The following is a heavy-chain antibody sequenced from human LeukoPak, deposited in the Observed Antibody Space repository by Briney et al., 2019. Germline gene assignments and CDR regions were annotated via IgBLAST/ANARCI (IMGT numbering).Heavy chain of an antibody. D-gene: IGHD1-1*01. J-gene: IGHJ4*02. CDR3: AREPGTRYYFDY. Sequence: SETLSLTCTVSGGSISSGSYYWSWIRQPARKGLEWIGRIYTSGSTNYNPSLKSRVTISVDTSKNQFSLKLSSVTAADTAVYYCAREPGTRYYFDYWGQGTLVTVSS. V-gene: IGHV4-61*02. CDR1: GGSISSGSYY. CDR2: IYTSGST.